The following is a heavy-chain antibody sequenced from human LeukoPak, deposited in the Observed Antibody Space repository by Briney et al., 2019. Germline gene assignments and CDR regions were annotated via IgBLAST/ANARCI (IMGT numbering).Heavy chain of an antibody. CDR3: AKSGARDVVVPAAIGGVVY. CDR1: GFTFSSYA. D-gene: IGHD2-2*01. J-gene: IGHJ4*02. Sequence: GGSLRLSCAASGFTFSSYAMSWVRQAPGKGLEWVSAISGSGGSTYYADSVKGRFTISRDNSKNTLYLQMNSLRAEDTAVYYCAKSGARDVVVPAAIGGVVYWGQGTLVTVSS. V-gene: IGHV3-23*01. CDR2: ISGSGGST.